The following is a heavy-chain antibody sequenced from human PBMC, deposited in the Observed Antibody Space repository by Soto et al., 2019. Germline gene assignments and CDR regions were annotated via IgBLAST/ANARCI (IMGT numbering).Heavy chain of an antibody. CDR1: GYNFTSYC. V-gene: IGHV5-51*01. D-gene: IGHD6-19*01. CDR2: IYPGDSDT. Sequence: GESLKISCKGSGYNFTSYCVGWVRQMPGKSLEWMGIIYPGDSDTRYSPSFQGQVTISADKSISTAYLQWSSLKASDTAMYYCAKQYSSGWYVFDDYFDYWGQGTLVTVSS. CDR3: AKQYSSGWYVFDDYFDY. J-gene: IGHJ4*02.